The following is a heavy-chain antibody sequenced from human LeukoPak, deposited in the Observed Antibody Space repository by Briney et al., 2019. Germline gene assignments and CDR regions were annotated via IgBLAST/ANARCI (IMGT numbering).Heavy chain of an antibody. CDR3: AKLLDYGTTYDH. CDR2: IKQDGSES. D-gene: IGHD1-1*01. CDR1: GFMFSNYW. Sequence: GGSLRLSCAASGFMFSNYWMSWVRQAPGKGLEWVANIKQDGSESRYVDSVKGRFTISRDNARNLLFLQMNTLRADDTAVYYCAKLLDYGTTYDHWGQGALVTVSS. J-gene: IGHJ4*02. V-gene: IGHV3-7*01.